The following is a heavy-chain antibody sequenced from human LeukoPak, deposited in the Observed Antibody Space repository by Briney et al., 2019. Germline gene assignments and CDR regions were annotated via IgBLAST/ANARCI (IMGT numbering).Heavy chain of an antibody. CDR1: GFTFSDYY. CDR3: ARAWSSSWYYFDY. V-gene: IGHV3-11*04. CDR2: ISSSGSTI. D-gene: IGHD6-13*01. Sequence: GGSLRLSCAASGFTFSDYYMSWIRQAPGKGLEWVSYISSSGSTIYYADSVKGRFTISRDNAKNSLYLQMNSLRAEDTAVYYCARAWSSSWYYFDYWGQGTLVTVSS. J-gene: IGHJ4*02.